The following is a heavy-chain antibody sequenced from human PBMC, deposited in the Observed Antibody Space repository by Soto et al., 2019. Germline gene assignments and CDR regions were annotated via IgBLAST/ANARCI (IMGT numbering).Heavy chain of an antibody. D-gene: IGHD3-10*01. CDR3: ASTLIRGVITTYFDY. J-gene: IGHJ4*02. V-gene: IGHV3-30-3*01. CDR1: GFTFSSYA. Sequence: QVQLVESGRGVVQPGRSLRLSCAASGFTFSSYAMHWVRQAPGKGLEWVAVISYDGSDKYYAASVKGRFTISRDNSKNTLYLQMNSVRVEDTAVYYCASTLIRGVITTYFDYWGQGTLVTVSS. CDR2: ISYDGSDK.